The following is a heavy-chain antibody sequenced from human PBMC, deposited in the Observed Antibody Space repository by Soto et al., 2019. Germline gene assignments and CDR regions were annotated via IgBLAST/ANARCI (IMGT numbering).Heavy chain of an antibody. CDR1: GFTLSGYA. Sequence: GGSLRLSCAASGFTLSGYAMDWVRQAPGKGLEYVSGISSNGVGTYYANSVQGRFTISRDNSKNTVYLQMGSLRPEDMAVYYCARRVRPDFYYMDVWGKGTTVTVSS. J-gene: IGHJ6*03. CDR3: ARRVRPDFYYMDV. D-gene: IGHD3-10*02. CDR2: ISSNGVGT. V-gene: IGHV3-64*01.